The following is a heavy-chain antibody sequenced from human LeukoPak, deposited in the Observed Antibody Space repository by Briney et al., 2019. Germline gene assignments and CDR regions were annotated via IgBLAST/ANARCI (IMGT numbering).Heavy chain of an antibody. CDR1: GGTFSSYA. D-gene: IGHD5-12*01. Sequence: ASVKVSCKASGGTFSSYAISWVRQAPGQGLEWMGGIIPIFGTANYAQKFQGRVTITADESTSTAYMELSSLRSEDSAVYYCASSSSGYDYYYYYMDVWGKGTTVTISS. CDR3: ASSSSGYDYYYYYMDV. CDR2: IIPIFGTA. J-gene: IGHJ6*03. V-gene: IGHV1-69*13.